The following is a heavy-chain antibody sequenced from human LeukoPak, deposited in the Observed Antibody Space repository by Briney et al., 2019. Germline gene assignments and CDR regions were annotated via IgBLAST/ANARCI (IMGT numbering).Heavy chain of an antibody. Sequence: PGGSLRLSCAASGFTFRNASMSWIRQAPGKGLEWVSSISSSSSYIYYADSVKGRFTISRDNAKNSLYLQMNSLRAEDTAVYYCARFYGPQAFDIWGQGTMVTVS. CDR1: GFTFRNAS. V-gene: IGHV3-21*01. CDR3: ARFYGPQAFDI. CDR2: ISSSSSYI. J-gene: IGHJ3*02. D-gene: IGHD4-17*01.